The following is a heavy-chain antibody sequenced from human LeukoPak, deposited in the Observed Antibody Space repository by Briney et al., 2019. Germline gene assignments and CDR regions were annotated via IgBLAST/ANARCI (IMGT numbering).Heavy chain of an antibody. D-gene: IGHD1-26*01. V-gene: IGHV3-21*01. CDR1: GFTFSSYS. CDR3: ARDKQYSGSYNPFAY. J-gene: IGHJ4*02. CDR2: ISSSSSYI. Sequence: GGSLRLSCAASGFTFSSYSMNWVRQAPGKGRDWVSSISSSSSYIYYADSVKGRFTISRDNAKNSLYLQMNSLRAEDTAVYYCARDKQYSGSYNPFAYWGQGTLVTVSS.